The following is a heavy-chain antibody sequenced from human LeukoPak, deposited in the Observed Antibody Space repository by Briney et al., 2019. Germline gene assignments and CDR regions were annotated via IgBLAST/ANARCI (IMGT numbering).Heavy chain of an antibody. D-gene: IGHD6-13*01. V-gene: IGHV3-30*01. CDR1: GFTFSSYA. J-gene: IGHJ4*02. Sequence: GGSLRLSCAASGFTFSSYAMHWVRQAPGKGLEWVAVISYDGSNKYYADSVKGRFTISRDNSKNTLYLQMNSLRAEDTAVYYCARDRPTHIAAAGENFDYWGQGTLVTVSS. CDR2: ISYDGSNK. CDR3: ARDRPTHIAAAGENFDY.